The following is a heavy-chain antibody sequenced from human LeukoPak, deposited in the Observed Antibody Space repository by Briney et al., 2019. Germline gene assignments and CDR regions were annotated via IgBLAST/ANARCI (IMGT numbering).Heavy chain of an antibody. Sequence: ASVKVSCKASGYTFTSYGISWVRQAPGQGLEWMGWISAYNGNTNYAQKLQGRVTMTTDTSTSTAYMELRSLRSDDTAVYYCASEYCSGGSCYYADYWGQGTLVTVSS. D-gene: IGHD2-15*01. CDR3: ASEYCSGGSCYYADY. V-gene: IGHV1-18*01. J-gene: IGHJ4*02. CDR1: GYTFTSYG. CDR2: ISAYNGNT.